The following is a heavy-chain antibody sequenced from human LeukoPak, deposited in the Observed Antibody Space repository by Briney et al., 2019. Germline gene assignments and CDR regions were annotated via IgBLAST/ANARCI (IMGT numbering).Heavy chain of an antibody. D-gene: IGHD3-22*01. CDR3: ARHGVRHRRYYYDSSGYPLYYFDY. V-gene: IGHV4-34*01. CDR2: INHSGST. CDR1: GGSFSGYY. Sequence: PSETLSLTCAVYGGSFSGYYWSWIRQPPGKGLEWIGEINHSGSTNYNPSLKSRVTISVDTSKNQFSLKLSSVTAADTAVYYCARHGVRHRRYYYDSSGYPLYYFDYWGQGTLVTVSS. J-gene: IGHJ4*02.